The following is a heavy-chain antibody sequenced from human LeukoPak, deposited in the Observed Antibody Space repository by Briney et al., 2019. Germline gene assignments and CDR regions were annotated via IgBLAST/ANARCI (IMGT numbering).Heavy chain of an antibody. J-gene: IGHJ6*02. CDR3: ARVRGREYYYGSGSPLNYYGMDV. Sequence: SETLSLTCAVYGGSFSGYYWSWIRQPPGKGLEWIGEINHSGSTNYNPSLKSRVTISVDTSKNQFSLKLSSVTAADTAVYYCARVRGREYYYGSGSPLNYYGMDVWGQGTTVIVSS. CDR1: GGSFSGYY. D-gene: IGHD3-10*01. V-gene: IGHV4-34*01. CDR2: INHSGST.